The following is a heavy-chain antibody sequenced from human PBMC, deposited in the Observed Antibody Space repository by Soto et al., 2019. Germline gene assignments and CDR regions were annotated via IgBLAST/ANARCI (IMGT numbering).Heavy chain of an antibody. CDR1: GYTFTGYY. CDR3: ASQVQWLERFYYYYGMDV. D-gene: IGHD6-19*01. V-gene: IGHV1-2*02. CDR2: INPNSGGT. J-gene: IGHJ6*02. Sequence: ASVKVSCKASGYTFTGYYMHWVRQAPGQGLEWMGWINPNSGGTNYAQKFQGRVTMTRDTSISTAYMELSRLRSDDTAVYYCASQVQWLERFYYYYGMDVWGQGTTVTVSS.